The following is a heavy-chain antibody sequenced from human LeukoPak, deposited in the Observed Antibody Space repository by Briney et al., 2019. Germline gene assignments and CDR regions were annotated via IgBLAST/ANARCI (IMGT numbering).Heavy chain of an antibody. CDR1: GYTFTSYG. CDR3: ARGLNLWFGELSWFDP. CDR2: ISAYNDNT. J-gene: IGHJ5*02. D-gene: IGHD3-10*01. Sequence: AAVKVSCKASGYTFTSYGISWVRQAPGQGLEWMGWISAYNDNTNYAQKLQGRVTMTTDTSTSTAYMELRSLRSDDTAVYYCARGLNLWFGELSWFDPWGQGTLVTVSS. V-gene: IGHV1-18*01.